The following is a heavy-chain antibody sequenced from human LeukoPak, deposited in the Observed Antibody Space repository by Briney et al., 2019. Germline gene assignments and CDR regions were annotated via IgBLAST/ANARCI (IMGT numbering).Heavy chain of an antibody. CDR1: GFTFSSYS. J-gene: IGHJ5*02. D-gene: IGHD3-3*01. V-gene: IGHV3-30*03. Sequence: PGGSLRLSCAASGFTFSSYSMNWVRQAPGKGLEWVAVISYDGSNKYYADSVKGRFTISRDNSKTTLYLQMNSLRAEDTAVYYCARDPRDDFWSGDNWFDPWGQGTLVTVSS. CDR3: ARDPRDDFWSGDNWFDP. CDR2: ISYDGSNK.